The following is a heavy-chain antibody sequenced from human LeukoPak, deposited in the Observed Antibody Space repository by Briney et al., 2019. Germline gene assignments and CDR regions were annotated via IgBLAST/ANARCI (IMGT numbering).Heavy chain of an antibody. V-gene: IGHV3-33*01. CDR2: IWYDGSNK. J-gene: IGHJ4*02. D-gene: IGHD6-19*01. Sequence: PGRSLRLSCAASGFTFSSYGMHWVRQAPGKGLEWVSIIWYDGSNKYYADSVKGRFTISKDNSKNTLYLQMSSLRAEDTAIYYCARDPGHNGWYGDNWGQGTLVTVSS. CDR3: ARDPGHNGWYGDN. CDR1: GFTFSSYG.